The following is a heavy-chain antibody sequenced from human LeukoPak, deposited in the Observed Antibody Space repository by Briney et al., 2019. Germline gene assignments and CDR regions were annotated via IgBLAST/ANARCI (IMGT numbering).Heavy chain of an antibody. Sequence: ASVKVSCKASGGTFTSYGISWVRQAPGQGLEWMGWINPNSGGTNYAQKFQGRVTMTRDTSISTAYMELSRLRSDDTAVYYCARGQLSLLRVWGQGTLVTVSS. CDR3: ARGQLSLLRV. D-gene: IGHD2/OR15-2a*01. V-gene: IGHV1-2*02. J-gene: IGHJ4*02. CDR1: GGTFTSYG. CDR2: INPNSGGT.